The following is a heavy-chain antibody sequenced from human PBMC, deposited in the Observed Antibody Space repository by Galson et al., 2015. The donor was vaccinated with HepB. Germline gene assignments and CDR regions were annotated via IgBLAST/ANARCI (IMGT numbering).Heavy chain of an antibody. D-gene: IGHD3-22*01. CDR3: ARDRRYYDSSGYYASGWFAP. J-gene: IGHJ5*02. CDR1: GFTFSSYA. V-gene: IGHV3-30-3*01. CDR2: ISYDGSNK. Sequence: SLRLSCAASGFTFSSYAMHWVRQAPGKGLEWVAVISYDGSNKYYADSVKGRFTISRDNSKNTLYPQMNSLRAEDTAVYYCARDRRYYDSSGYYASGWFAPWGQGTLVTVSS.